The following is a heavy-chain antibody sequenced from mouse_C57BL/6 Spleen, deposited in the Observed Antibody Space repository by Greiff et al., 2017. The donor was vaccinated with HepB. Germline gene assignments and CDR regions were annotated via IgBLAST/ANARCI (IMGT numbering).Heavy chain of an antibody. CDR2: IDPSDSYT. CDR3: ARYYGSSSWFAY. V-gene: IGHV1-69*01. Sequence: LQQPGSELVMPGASVKLSCKASGYTFTSYWMHWVKQRPGQGLEWIGEIDPSDSYTNYNQKFKGKSTLTVDKSSSTAYMQLSSLTSEDSAVYYCARYYGSSSWFAYWGQGTLVTVSA. J-gene: IGHJ3*01. CDR1: GYTFTSYW. D-gene: IGHD1-1*01.